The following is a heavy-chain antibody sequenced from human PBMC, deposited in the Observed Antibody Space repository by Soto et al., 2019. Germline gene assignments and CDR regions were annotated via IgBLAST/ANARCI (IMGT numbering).Heavy chain of an antibody. CDR3: ARDRGGSYLDY. CDR1: GFTFSSYA. Sequence: GGSLRLSCAASGFTFSSYAMHWVRQAPGKGLEWVAVISYDGSNKYYADSVKGRFTISRDNSKNTLYLQMNSLRAEDTAVYYCARDRGGSYLDYWGQGTLVTVSS. J-gene: IGHJ4*02. V-gene: IGHV3-30-3*01. CDR2: ISYDGSNK. D-gene: IGHD1-26*01.